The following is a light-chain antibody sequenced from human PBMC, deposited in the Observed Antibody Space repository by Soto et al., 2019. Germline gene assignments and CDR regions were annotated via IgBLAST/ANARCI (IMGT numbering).Light chain of an antibody. Sequence: QSVLTQPPSVSGAPGQRVTISCTGSSSNIGADFDVHWYRQPPETAPKLLIYGNINRPSGVPDRFSGSTSGTSASLTITGLQAEDEADYYCQSYDTSLNVYVVFGGGTQLTVL. CDR3: QSYDTSLNVYVV. J-gene: IGLJ2*01. CDR2: GNI. V-gene: IGLV1-40*01. CDR1: SSNIGADFD.